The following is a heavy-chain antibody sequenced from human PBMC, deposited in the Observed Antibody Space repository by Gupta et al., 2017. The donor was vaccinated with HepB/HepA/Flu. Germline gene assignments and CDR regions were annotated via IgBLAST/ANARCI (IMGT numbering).Heavy chain of an antibody. CDR2: MSGSGSDV. CDR1: GFTFRDYY. CDR3: ASMAVAASDAFDI. D-gene: IGHD6-19*01. J-gene: IGHJ3*02. V-gene: IGHV3-11*04. Sequence: QVRLVESDGDFVERGESLRISCEASGFTFRDYYMSWVRQAPGKGLEWLAYMSGSGSDVYYAASVKGRFVISRDNAKNSLYLQMYSLRAEDTAVYYCASMAVAASDAFDIWGHGTMVTVSS.